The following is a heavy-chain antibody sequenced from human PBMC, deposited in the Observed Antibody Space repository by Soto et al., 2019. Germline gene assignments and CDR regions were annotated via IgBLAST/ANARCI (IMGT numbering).Heavy chain of an antibody. Sequence: EVQLLESGGGLVQPGGSLRLSCAASGFTFTNYAMTWVRQAPGKGLEWVSISSGSGCGGSTNYADSVKGRFTISRDNSKNTLYLQMNSLRVEDTAVYYCAKDRDDYRNYVFDYWGQGTLVTVSS. J-gene: IGHJ4*02. CDR3: AKDRDDYRNYVFDY. CDR2: SSGSGCGGST. CDR1: GFTFTNYA. V-gene: IGHV3-23*01. D-gene: IGHD4-4*01.